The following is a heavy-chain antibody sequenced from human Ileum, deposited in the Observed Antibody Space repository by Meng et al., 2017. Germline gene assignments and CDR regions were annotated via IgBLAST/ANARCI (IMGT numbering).Heavy chain of an antibody. CDR2: LYFSETP. CDR1: GASVRSSY. CDR3: PIHGEYGDYDF. V-gene: IGHV4-59*02. Sequence: QVQLQESGPGLVRPSETLSLTCTVSGASVRSSYWSWIRQTPGKGLEWIGHLYFSETPNYRPSLRSRVTISVDTSKSQFSLTLNSVTAADTAIYYCPIHGEYGDYDFWGQGTLVTVSS. D-gene: IGHD4-17*01. J-gene: IGHJ4*02.